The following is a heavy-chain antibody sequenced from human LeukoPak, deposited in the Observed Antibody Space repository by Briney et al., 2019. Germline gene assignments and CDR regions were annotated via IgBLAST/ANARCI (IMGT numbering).Heavy chain of an antibody. CDR3: ARLSGSYYIFDY. J-gene: IGHJ4*02. V-gene: IGHV1-18*01. Sequence: ASVKVSCKASGYTFTNYGISWMRLAPAQGLECMGWITTYNGYTNYAQKFQGRVTMTTDTSTSTAYMELRSLRSDDAAAYYCARLSGSYYIFDYWGQGTLVTVSS. CDR2: ITTYNGYT. CDR1: GYTFTNYG. D-gene: IGHD1-26*01.